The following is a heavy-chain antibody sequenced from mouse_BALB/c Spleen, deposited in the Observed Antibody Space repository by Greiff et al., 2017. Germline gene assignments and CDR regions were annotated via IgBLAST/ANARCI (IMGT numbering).Heavy chain of an antibody. Sequence: EVQGVESGPGLVKPSQSLSLTCTVTGYSITSDYAWNWIRQFPGNKLEWMGYISYSGSTSYNPSLKSRISITRDTSKNQFFLQLNSVTTEDTATYYCAKRYYAMDDWGQGTSVTVSS. CDR1: GYSITSDYA. CDR2: ISYSGST. V-gene: IGHV3-2*02. CDR3: AKRYYAMDD. J-gene: IGHJ4*01.